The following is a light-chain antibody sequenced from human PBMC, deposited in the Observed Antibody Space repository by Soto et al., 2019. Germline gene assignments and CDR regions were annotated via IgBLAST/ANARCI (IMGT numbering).Light chain of an antibody. J-gene: IGLJ3*02. Sequence: QLVLTQSPSASASPGASVKLTCTLSSGHSDYAIAWHQQQPEKGPRYLMKVTSDGSHTKGDGIPDRFSGSSSGADRYLTTSSLRSDDEADYYCQAWGTGGVFGGGTKVTVL. CDR3: QAWGTGGV. CDR2: VTSDGSH. V-gene: IGLV4-69*01. CDR1: SGHSDYA.